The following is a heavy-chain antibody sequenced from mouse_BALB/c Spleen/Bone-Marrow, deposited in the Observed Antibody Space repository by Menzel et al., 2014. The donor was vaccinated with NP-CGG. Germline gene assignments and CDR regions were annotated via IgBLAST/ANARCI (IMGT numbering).Heavy chain of an antibody. CDR3: ASGYYGGSLAY. CDR1: GYSITSGYY. Sequence: EVQLQESGPGLVKPSQSLSLTCSVTGYSITSGYYWNWIRQFPGNRLEWMGYISYDGSNNYNPSLKNRISITRDTSKNQFFLKLSSVTTEDTASYYCASGYYGGSLAYWGQGTLVTVSA. CDR2: ISYDGSN. J-gene: IGHJ3*01. V-gene: IGHV3-6*02. D-gene: IGHD1-2*01.